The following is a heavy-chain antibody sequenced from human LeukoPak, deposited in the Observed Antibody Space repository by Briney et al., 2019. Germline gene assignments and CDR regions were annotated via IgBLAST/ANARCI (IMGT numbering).Heavy chain of an antibody. Sequence: ALVKVSCKASGGTFSSYAISWVRQAPGQGLEWMGRIIPILGIANYAQKFQGRVTITADKSTSTAYMELSSLRSEDTAVYYCARESCGGDCYSQYYYYGMDVWGQGTTVTVSS. CDR2: IIPILGIA. J-gene: IGHJ6*02. CDR1: GGTFSSYA. V-gene: IGHV1-69*04. CDR3: ARESCGGDCYSQYYYYGMDV. D-gene: IGHD2-21*02.